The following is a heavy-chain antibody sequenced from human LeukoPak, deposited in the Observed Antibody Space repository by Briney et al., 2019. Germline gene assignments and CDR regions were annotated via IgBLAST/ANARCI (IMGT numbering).Heavy chain of an antibody. D-gene: IGHD3-22*01. J-gene: IGHJ4*02. CDR2: ISAYNGNT. CDR1: GYTFTSYG. Sequence: ASVKVSCKASGYTFTSYGISWVRQAPGQGLEWMGWISAYNGNTNYAQKLQGRVTMTTDTSTSTAYMELRSLRSDDTAVYHCARDWGFARYDSSGYSLFDYWGQGTLVTVSS. CDR3: ARDWGFARYDSSGYSLFDY. V-gene: IGHV1-18*01.